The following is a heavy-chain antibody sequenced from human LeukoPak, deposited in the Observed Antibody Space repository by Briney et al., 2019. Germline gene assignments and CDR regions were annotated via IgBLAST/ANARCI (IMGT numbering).Heavy chain of an antibody. V-gene: IGHV3-9*01. CDR3: AKDIRNYYYYGMDV. CDR2: ISWNSGSI. CDR1: GFTFDDYA. Sequence: SLRLSCAASGFTFDDYAMHWVRQAPGKGLEWVSGISWNSGSIGYADSVKGRFTISRGNAKNSLYLQMNSLRAEDTALYYCAKDIRNYYYYGMDVWGQGTTVTVSS. J-gene: IGHJ6*02.